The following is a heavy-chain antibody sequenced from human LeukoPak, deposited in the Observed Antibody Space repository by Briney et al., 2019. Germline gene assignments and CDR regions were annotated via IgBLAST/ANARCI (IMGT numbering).Heavy chain of an antibody. CDR3: AKDIRYFDSLDYFDY. V-gene: IGHV3-53*01. D-gene: IGHD3-9*01. CDR2: IHTSGST. CDR1: GFSVSGNY. J-gene: IGHJ4*02. Sequence: GGSLRLSCAASGFSVSGNYMSWVRQAPGKGLEWVSFIHTSGSTFYADSVKGRFTISRDNSKNTLYLQMNSLRAEDTALYYCAKDIRYFDSLDYFDYWGQGTLVTVSS.